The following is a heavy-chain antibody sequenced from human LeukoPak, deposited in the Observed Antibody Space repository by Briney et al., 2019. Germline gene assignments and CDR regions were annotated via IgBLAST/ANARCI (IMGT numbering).Heavy chain of an antibody. J-gene: IGHJ6*02. CDR1: GGSFTGYY. Sequence: QSSETLSLTCAVYGGSFTGYYWNWVRQTPGKGLEWIGEIYHSGSTNYTPSLKSRITISVDTSRNYFSLKLSSVTVADTAVYYCARERSGGNPSPSHDMDVWGQGTTVTVS. D-gene: IGHD2-15*01. CDR2: IYHSGST. V-gene: IGHV4-34*01. CDR3: ARERSGGNPSPSHDMDV.